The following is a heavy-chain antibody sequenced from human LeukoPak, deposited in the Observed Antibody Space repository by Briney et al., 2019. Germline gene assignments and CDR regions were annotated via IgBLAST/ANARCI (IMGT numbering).Heavy chain of an antibody. CDR2: INHSAST. CDR3: TSSPRAMLWGVSAF. Sequence: SETLSLTCAVYGGSFSGYYWSWIRQPPGKGLGWIGEINHSASTNYNPSLTHRASLSVDTSKNQFSLKLSSVAAADTAVYRPTSSPRAMLWGVSAFWGQGNLVTVSS. CDR1: GGSFSGYY. J-gene: IGHJ4*02. V-gene: IGHV4-34*01. D-gene: IGHD3-16*01.